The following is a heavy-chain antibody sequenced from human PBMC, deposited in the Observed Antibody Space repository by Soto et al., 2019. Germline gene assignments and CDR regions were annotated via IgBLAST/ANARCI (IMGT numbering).Heavy chain of an antibody. Sequence: EVQLVESGGGLVKPGGSLRLSCAASGFTFSSYSMNWVRQAPGKGLDWVSSISSSSSYIYYADSVKGRFTISRDNAKSLLYLQMNSLRAEDTAVYSCARDRADYGDSPYYFDYWGQGTLVTVSS. D-gene: IGHD4-17*01. CDR3: ARDRADYGDSPYYFDY. CDR1: GFTFSSYS. V-gene: IGHV3-21*02. CDR2: ISSSSSYI. J-gene: IGHJ4*02.